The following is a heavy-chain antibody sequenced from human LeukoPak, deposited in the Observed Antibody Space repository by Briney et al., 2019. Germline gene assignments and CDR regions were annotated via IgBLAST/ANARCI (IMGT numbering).Heavy chain of an antibody. CDR1: GASISNTKW. CDR3: ARDPSFDY. Sequence: SGTLSLTCAVSGASISNTKWWSWVRQPPGKGLEWIGDISPSGSANYNPSLKSRVTMSVDTSKNQFSLKLSSVTAADTAVYHCARDPSFDYWGQGTLVTVSS. V-gene: IGHV4-4*02. CDR2: ISPSGSA. J-gene: IGHJ4*02.